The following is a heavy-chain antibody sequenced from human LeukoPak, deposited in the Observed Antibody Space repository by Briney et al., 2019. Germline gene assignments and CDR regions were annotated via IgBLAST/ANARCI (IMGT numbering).Heavy chain of an antibody. Sequence: PGGSLRLSCAASGFTFSSYSMLWVRQAPGKGLEWVSYISSSSSTIYYADSVKGRFTISRDNSKNTLYLQMNSLRAEDTAVYYCAKDQVTMVRGAFDYWGQGTLVTVSS. CDR1: GFTFSSYS. V-gene: IGHV3-48*01. CDR3: AKDQVTMVRGAFDY. J-gene: IGHJ4*02. D-gene: IGHD3-10*01. CDR2: ISSSSSTI.